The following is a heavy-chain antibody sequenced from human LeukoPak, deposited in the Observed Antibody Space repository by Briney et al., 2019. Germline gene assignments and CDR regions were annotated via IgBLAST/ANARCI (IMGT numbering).Heavy chain of an antibody. D-gene: IGHD5-24*01. CDR1: GFSFSSYE. V-gene: IGHV3-23*01. CDR2: ISGSGAYT. CDR3: TKDTIFDF. Sequence: PGGSLRLSCAASGFSFSSYEMNWVRQAPGKGLEWVSVISGSGAYTYYTDSVKGRFTISRDNSRNTLYLEMNSLRAEDTAVYYCTKDTIFDFWGQGTMVTVS. J-gene: IGHJ3*01.